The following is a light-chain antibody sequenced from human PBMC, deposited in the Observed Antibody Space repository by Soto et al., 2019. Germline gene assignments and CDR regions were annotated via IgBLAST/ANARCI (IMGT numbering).Light chain of an antibody. CDR3: QQYNTWPIT. CDR2: GAS. J-gene: IGKJ5*01. CDR1: QSVSSN. Sequence: EIVMTQSPATLSVSPGERATLSCRASQSVSSNLAWYQQKPGQAPRLLIYGASTRATGIPARFSGSGSGTAFTLTISSLQSEDFAVYYCQQYNTWPITFGQGTRLEIK. V-gene: IGKV3-15*01.